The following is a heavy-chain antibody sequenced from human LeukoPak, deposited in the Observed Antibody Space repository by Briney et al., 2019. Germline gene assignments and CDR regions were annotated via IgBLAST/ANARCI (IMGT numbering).Heavy chain of an antibody. D-gene: IGHD6-13*01. J-gene: IGHJ4*02. CDR2: IYHSGST. Sequence: PSENLSFTCAVSGGSISSGKWWRWVREPPVKWLGWIGQIYHSGSTNYNPSLKSRVTISVEKSKNQFSLNLTSVTAADTAVYYCARGLVAAGTDYWCQGTLVTVSS. V-gene: IGHV4-4*02. CDR1: GGSISSGKW. CDR3: ARGLVAAGTDY.